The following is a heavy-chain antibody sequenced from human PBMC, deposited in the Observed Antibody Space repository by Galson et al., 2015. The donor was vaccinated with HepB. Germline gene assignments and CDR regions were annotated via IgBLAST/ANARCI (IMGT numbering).Heavy chain of an antibody. CDR2: ISSSSSAI. CDR1: GFTFSSYS. D-gene: IGHD3-10*01. V-gene: IGHV3-48*01. J-gene: IGHJ3*02. CDR3: AREYSGSPGKAFDI. Sequence: SLRLSCAASGFTFSSYSMNWVRQAPGKGLEWVSDISSSSSAIQYADSVKGRFTIARDNGKNSLFLQMNSMWADDAAVYYWAREYSGSPGKAFDIWGRGTMVTVSS.